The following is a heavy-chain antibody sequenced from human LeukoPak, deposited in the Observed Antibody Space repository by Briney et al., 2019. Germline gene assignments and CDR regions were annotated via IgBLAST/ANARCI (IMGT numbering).Heavy chain of an antibody. V-gene: IGHV1-2*02. D-gene: IGHD6-6*01. CDR2: INPHTGGT. CDR3: ARDRVSSSGAFDI. CDR1: GYTFTGYY. Sequence: GASVKVSCKASGYTFTGYYMHWVRQAPGQGLEWMGWINPHTGGTNYAQKFQGRVTMTRDMSTSTVYMELSSLRSEDTAVYYCARDRVSSSGAFDIWGQGTMVTVSS. J-gene: IGHJ3*02.